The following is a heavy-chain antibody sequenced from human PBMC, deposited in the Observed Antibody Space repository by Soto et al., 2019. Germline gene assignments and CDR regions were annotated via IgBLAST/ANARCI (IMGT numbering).Heavy chain of an antibody. Sequence: QVQLVQSGAELRKPGSAVKLSCKASGGTFSISPISWVRQIPGQGPEWRGRIIPSPARTIYSRKFRGRVTLTPDKSTQTVYVTLSSLTTEDSGVYYWARDQVGASSFDYWGQGTRVTVSS. J-gene: IGHJ4*02. CDR1: GGTFSISP. CDR3: ARDQVGASSFDY. CDR2: IIPSPART. D-gene: IGHD1-26*01. V-gene: IGHV1-69*08.